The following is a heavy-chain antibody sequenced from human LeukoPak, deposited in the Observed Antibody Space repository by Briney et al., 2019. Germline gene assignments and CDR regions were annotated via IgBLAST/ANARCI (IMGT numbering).Heavy chain of an antibody. V-gene: IGHV4-4*07. CDR2: IYTSGST. CDR3: AMGLAAAGTWVLGY. D-gene: IGHD6-13*01. Sequence: TSETLSLTCTASGGTISSYYWSWIRQPAGKGLEWIGRIYTSGSTNYNPSLKSRVTMSVDTSKNQFSLKLSSVTAADTAVYYCAMGLAAAGTWVLGYWGQGTLVTVSS. CDR1: GGTISSYY. J-gene: IGHJ4*02.